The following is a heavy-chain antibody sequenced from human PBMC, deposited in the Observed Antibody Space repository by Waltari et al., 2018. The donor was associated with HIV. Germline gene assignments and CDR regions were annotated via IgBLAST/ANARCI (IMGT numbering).Heavy chain of an antibody. CDR1: GFSFSTPG. V-gene: IGHV3-30*02. CDR3: AKELRSGYSYYYYGMDV. Sequence: QGQLVESGGGVVQPGGSLRLSCAASGFSFSTPGMHLDRQAPGKGLEWVTFIRYDGNTKYYADSVKGRFTISRDNSKNTLYLQMSSLRAEDTAVYYCAKELRSGYSYYYYGMDVWGQGTTVTVSS. CDR2: IRYDGNTK. J-gene: IGHJ6*02. D-gene: IGHD2-15*01.